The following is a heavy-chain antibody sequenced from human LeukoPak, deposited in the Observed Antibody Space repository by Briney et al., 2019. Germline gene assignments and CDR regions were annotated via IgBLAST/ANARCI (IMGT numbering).Heavy chain of an antibody. CDR1: GFAFRAYA. J-gene: IGHJ4*02. CDR2: ISFDAHTK. CDR3: ARDLSEKYCIDY. V-gene: IGHV3-30-3*01. D-gene: IGHD2-8*02. Sequence: GGSLRLSCAASGFAFRAYAIHWVRQAPGKGLEWTSFISFDAHTKYYANSVKGRLTISRDNSKNTLSLQMNSLRAEDTAIYYCARDLSEKYCIDYWGQGTLVTVSS.